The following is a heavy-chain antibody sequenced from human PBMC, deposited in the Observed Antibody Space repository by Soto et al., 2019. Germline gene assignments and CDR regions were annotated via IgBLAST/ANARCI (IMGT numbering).Heavy chain of an antibody. D-gene: IGHD6-19*01. CDR3: ARGEALAVAGTGDAFDI. V-gene: IGHV4-34*01. CDR2: INHSGST. CDR1: GGSFSGYY. Sequence: SETLSLTCAVYGGSFSGYYWSWIRQPPGKGLEWIGEINHSGSTNYNPSLKSRVTISVDTSKNQFSLKLSSVTAADTAVYYCARGEALAVAGTGDAFDIWGQGTMVTVSS. J-gene: IGHJ3*02.